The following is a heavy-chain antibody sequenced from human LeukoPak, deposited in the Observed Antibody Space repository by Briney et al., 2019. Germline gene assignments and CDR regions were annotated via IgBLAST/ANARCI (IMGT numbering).Heavy chain of an antibody. J-gene: IGHJ4*02. CDR2: TFYRSKWYN. V-gene: IGHV6-1*01. D-gene: IGHD6-13*01. Sequence: QTLSLTCAISGDSVSSNSAAWHWIRQSPSRGLEWLGRTFYRSKWYNDYAVSVKSRISINPDTSKNQFSLQLNSVTPDDTAVYFCAREPRSGTAAGDYWGQGTLVTVSS. CDR3: AREPRSGTAAGDY. CDR1: GDSVSSNSAA.